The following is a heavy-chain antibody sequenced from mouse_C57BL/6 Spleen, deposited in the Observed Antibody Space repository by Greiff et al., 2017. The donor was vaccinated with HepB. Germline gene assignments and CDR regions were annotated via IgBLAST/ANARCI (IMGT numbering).Heavy chain of an antibody. V-gene: IGHV1-82*01. CDR3: SYFYSPPFYIDY. CDR2: IYPGDGDT. J-gene: IGHJ2*01. CDR1: GYAFTSYW. D-gene: IGHD2-12*01. Sequence: VQLQQSGPELVKPGASVKISCKASGYAFTSYWMNWVKQRPGKGLEWIGRIYPGDGDTNYNGKFKGKATLTADKSSSTAYMQLSSLTSEDSAVYFCSYFYSPPFYIDYWGQGTTLTVSS.